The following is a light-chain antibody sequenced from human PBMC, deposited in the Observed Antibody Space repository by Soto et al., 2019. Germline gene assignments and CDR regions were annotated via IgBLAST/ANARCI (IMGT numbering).Light chain of an antibody. CDR2: SNN. J-gene: IGLJ1*01. CDR3: AAWDDSLNGYV. V-gene: IGLV1-44*01. CDR1: SSNIGSNT. Sequence: QSVLTQPPSASGTPGQRVTISCSGSSSNIGSNTVNWYQQLPGTAPKLLIYSNNQRPSGVPDRFSGSKSGTSASLAISGLQSEDEADYYRAAWDDSLNGYVFGTRTKVTVL.